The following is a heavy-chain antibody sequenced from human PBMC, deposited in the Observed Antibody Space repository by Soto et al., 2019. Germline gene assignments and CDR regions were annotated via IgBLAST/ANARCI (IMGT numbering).Heavy chain of an antibody. CDR2: IYHSGTT. CDR1: CGSISSTNW. D-gene: IGHD6-13*01. CDR3: AFPATADFDY. J-gene: IGHJ4*02. V-gene: IGHV4-4*02. Sequence: PSETLSLTCAGSCGSISSTNWWTWVRQSPGRGLEWIGEIYHSGTTNYSPSLKSRVNIAVDMSTNHLSLTLISVTAADTAVYYCAFPATADFDYWGKGILVTVPQ.